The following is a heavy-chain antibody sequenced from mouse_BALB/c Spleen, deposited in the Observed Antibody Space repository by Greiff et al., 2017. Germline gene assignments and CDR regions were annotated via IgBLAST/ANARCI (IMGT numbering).Heavy chain of an antibody. Sequence: QVQLQQSGAELVRPGTSVKVSCKASGYAFTNYLIEWVKQRPGQGLEWIGEIYPGSGSTYYNEKFKGKATLTADKSSNTAYMQLSSLTSEDSAVYFCARKYDYDGFAYWGQGTLVTVSA. J-gene: IGHJ3*01. CDR1: GYAFTNYL. CDR3: ARKYDYDGFAY. D-gene: IGHD2-4*01. CDR2: IYPGSGST. V-gene: IGHV1-54*02.